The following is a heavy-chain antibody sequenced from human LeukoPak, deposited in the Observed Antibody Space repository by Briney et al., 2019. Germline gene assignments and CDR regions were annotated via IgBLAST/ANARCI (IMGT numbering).Heavy chain of an antibody. CDR3: ARGLDRYDSGRDGFDI. CDR2: ILTSGTT. Sequence: PSETLSLTCTASGDSMTYYYWNWVRQPAGKGLQWIGRILTSGTTHYNPSLNSRVAMSVDSSKNQFSLTLTSVTAADTAVYYCARGLDRYDSGRDGFDIWGQGKMVTVSS. J-gene: IGHJ3*02. V-gene: IGHV4-4*07. CDR1: GDSMTYYY. D-gene: IGHD3-22*01.